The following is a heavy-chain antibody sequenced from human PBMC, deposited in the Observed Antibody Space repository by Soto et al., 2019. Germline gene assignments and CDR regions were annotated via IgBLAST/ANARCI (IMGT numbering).Heavy chain of an antibody. D-gene: IGHD1-26*01. Sequence: SETLSLTCTVSGGSISSGIYYWSWIRQDPGTGLEWIGHIYYSGSTYYNPSLKSRVSISVDTSKNQFSLKLTSVTAADTAVYSCGRVARGRVVGATPPCYDYWGQGTLVTVSS. CDR1: GGSISSGIYY. CDR3: GRVARGRVVGATPPCYDY. V-gene: IGHV4-31*03. CDR2: IYYSGST. J-gene: IGHJ4*02.